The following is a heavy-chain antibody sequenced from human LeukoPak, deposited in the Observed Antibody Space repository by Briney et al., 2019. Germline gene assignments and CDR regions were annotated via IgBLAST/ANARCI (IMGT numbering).Heavy chain of an antibody. CDR3: ARETDIAVAANYFDY. D-gene: IGHD6-19*01. V-gene: IGHV1-46*01. Sequence: ASVKVSYKASGYTFTNYYIHWVRQAPGQGPEWMGIINPSGGGTTYAPKFQGRVTMTKETSTRTVYMELSSLRSADTALYYCARETDIAVAANYFDYWGQGTLVTVSS. J-gene: IGHJ4*02. CDR2: INPSGGGT. CDR1: GYTFTNYY.